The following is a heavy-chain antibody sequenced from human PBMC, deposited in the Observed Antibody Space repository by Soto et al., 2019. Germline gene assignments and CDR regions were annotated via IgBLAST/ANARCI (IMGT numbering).Heavy chain of an antibody. D-gene: IGHD3-16*01. CDR1: GKILTSSC. V-gene: IGHV5-51*01. CDR3: ATSQAMGVFGMDV. J-gene: IGHJ6*02. Sequence: LGEAQKISCKGSGKILTSSCIGRSCKRTGKGLEWMGIIYPGDSDTRYSPSFQGQVTISADKSIGTAYLQWGSLKASDTAMYYCATSQAMGVFGMDVWGQGIRVASP. CDR2: IYPGDSDT.